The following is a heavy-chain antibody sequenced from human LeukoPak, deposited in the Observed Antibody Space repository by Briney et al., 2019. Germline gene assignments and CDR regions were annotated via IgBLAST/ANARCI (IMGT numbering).Heavy chain of an antibody. J-gene: IGHJ4*02. CDR2: IKQDGSEK. Sequence: PGGSLRLSCAASGFTFSSYWMNWVRQTPGKGLEWVANIKQDGSEKYYVDSVEGRFTISRDNAENSLYLQMNSLRAGDTAVYYCARWIGGFDYWGQGALVTVSS. V-gene: IGHV3-7*01. CDR3: ARWIGGFDY. D-gene: IGHD3-10*01. CDR1: GFTFSSYW.